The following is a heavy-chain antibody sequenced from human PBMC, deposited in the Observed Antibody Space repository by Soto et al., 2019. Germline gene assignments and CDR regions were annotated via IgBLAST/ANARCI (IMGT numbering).Heavy chain of an antibody. V-gene: IGHV4-30-2*01. Sequence: SETLSLPCAVSGGSISSGGYSWSWIRQPPGKGLEWIGYIYHSGSTYYNPSLKSRVTISVDRSKNQFSLKLSSVTAADTAVYYCATLVGGKGYYWGQGTLVTVSS. D-gene: IGHD2-15*01. CDR1: GGSISSGGYS. J-gene: IGHJ4*02. CDR2: IYHSGST. CDR3: ATLVGGKGYY.